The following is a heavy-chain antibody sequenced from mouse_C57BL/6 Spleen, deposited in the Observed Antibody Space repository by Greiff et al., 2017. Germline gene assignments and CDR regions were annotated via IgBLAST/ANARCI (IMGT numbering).Heavy chain of an antibody. V-gene: IGHV5-17*01. CDR3: ARRDYGYFDY. CDR2: ISSGSSTI. Sequence: EVKLVESGGGLVKPGGSLKLSCAASGFTFSDYGMHWVRQAPEKGLEWVAYISSGSSTIYYADTVKGRFTISRDNAKNTLFLQMPRLRSEDTAMYYCARRDYGYFDYWGQGTTLTVSS. CDR1: GFTFSDYG. D-gene: IGHD1-1*01. J-gene: IGHJ2*01.